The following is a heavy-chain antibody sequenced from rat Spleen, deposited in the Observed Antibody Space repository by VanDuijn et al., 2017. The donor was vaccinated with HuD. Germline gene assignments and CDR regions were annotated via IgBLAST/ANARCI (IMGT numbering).Heavy chain of an antibody. J-gene: IGHJ2*01. CDR2: INSAGST. Sequence: EVQLQESGPGLVKPSQSLSLTCSVTAYSITSSYRWSWIRKFPGNKLEWMGYINSAGSTNYNPSLKSRISITRDTSKNQFFLQVNSVTAEDTATYYCARITTTFDYWGQGVMVTVSS. CDR3: ARITTTFDY. CDR1: AYSITSSYR. D-gene: IGHD1-10*01. V-gene: IGHV3-3*01.